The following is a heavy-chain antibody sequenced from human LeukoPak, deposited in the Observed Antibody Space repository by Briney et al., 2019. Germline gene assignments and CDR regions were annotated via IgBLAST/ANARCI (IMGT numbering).Heavy chain of an antibody. J-gene: IGHJ4*02. CDR3: ARDRDDGYNYENFDY. V-gene: IGHV3-30*04. D-gene: IGHD5-24*01. CDR1: GFTFSSYA. CDR2: ISYDGSNK. Sequence: GGSLRLSCAASGFTFSSYAMHWVRQAPGKGLEWVAVISYDGSNKYYADSVKGRLTISRDNSKNTLYLQMNSLRAEDTAVYYCARDRDDGYNYENFDYWGQGTLVTVSS.